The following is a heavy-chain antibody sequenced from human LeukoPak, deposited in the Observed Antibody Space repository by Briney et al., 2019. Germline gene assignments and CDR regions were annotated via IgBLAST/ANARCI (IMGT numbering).Heavy chain of an antibody. V-gene: IGHV4-34*01. J-gene: IGHJ2*01. CDR3: ARVYYSSSYDYWYFDL. Sequence: SETLSLTCAVYGGSFSGYYWSWIRPPPGKGLEWIGEINHSGSTNYNPSLKSRVTISVDTPKNQFSLKLSSVTAAHTAVYYCARVYYSSSYDYWYFDLWGRGTLVTVSS. CDR1: GGSFSGYY. CDR2: INHSGST. D-gene: IGHD6-13*01.